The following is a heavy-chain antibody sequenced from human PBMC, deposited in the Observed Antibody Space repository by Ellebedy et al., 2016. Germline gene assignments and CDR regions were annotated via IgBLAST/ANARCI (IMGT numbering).Heavy chain of an antibody. CDR3: ARETAYCSSTSCSIGATYYYYYYMDV. CDR1: GGTFSSYA. CDR2: IIPIFGTA. D-gene: IGHD2-2*01. Sequence: SVKVSXXASGGTFSSYAISWVRQAPGQGLEWMGGIIPIFGTANYAQKFQGRVTITADESTSTAYMELSSLRSEDTAVYYCARETAYCSSTSCSIGATYYYYYYMDVWGKGTTVTVSS. J-gene: IGHJ6*03. V-gene: IGHV1-69*13.